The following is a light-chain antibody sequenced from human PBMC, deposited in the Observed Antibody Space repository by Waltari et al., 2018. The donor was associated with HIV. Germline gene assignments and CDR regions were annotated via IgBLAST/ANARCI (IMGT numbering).Light chain of an antibody. CDR2: SNE. CDR3: AAWDDRLGGAWV. Sequence: QSVLTQPPSASGTPGQRVSISCSGSTSNIGSNPVNWYQQLPGTAPKLLIYSNEQRPSGVPDRFSGSKSGTSASLAINGLQSEDGADYYCAAWDDRLGGAWVFGGGTKLTVL. J-gene: IGLJ3*02. V-gene: IGLV1-44*01. CDR1: TSNIGSNP.